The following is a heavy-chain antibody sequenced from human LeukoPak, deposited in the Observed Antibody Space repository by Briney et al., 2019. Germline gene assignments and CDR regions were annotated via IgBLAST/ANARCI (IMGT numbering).Heavy chain of an antibody. J-gene: IGHJ4*02. CDR2: ISGGGGDT. Sequence: GALRLSCAASGFTFSSYGMSWVRQAPGKGLEWVSTISGGGGDTYYADSVKGRFTISRDNSKNTLYLQMNGLRAVDTALYYCAKGGDYYGSGSYIDYWGQGALVTVSS. V-gene: IGHV3-23*01. D-gene: IGHD3-10*01. CDR1: GFTFSSYG. CDR3: AKGGDYYGSGSYIDY.